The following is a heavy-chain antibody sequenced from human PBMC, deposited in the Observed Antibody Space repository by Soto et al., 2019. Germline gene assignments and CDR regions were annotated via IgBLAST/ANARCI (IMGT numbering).Heavy chain of an antibody. V-gene: IGHV4-31*03. Sequence: SDTLSLTCTVSGCSISSGAHYWSWILQHPGEGLEWIGYIYHSGTTYYNPSLKSRVTISVDTSKNQFSLTLTSVTAADTAVYYCARIGGQVVGPFQYWGQGILVIVS. CDR2: IYHSGTT. D-gene: IGHD2-15*01. CDR1: GCSISSGAHY. CDR3: ARIGGQVVGPFQY. J-gene: IGHJ4*02.